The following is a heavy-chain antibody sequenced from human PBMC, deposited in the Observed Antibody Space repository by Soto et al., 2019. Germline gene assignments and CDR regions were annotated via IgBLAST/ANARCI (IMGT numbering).Heavy chain of an antibody. D-gene: IGHD6-6*01. Sequence: PGGSLRLSCAASGFTFSSYAMSWVRQAPGKGLEWVSAISGSGGSTYYADSVKGRFTISRHNSKNTLYLQMNSLRAEDTAVYYCAKDESSLHGMDVWGQGTTVTVSS. J-gene: IGHJ6*02. CDR2: ISGSGGST. V-gene: IGHV3-23*01. CDR1: GFTFSSYA. CDR3: AKDESSLHGMDV.